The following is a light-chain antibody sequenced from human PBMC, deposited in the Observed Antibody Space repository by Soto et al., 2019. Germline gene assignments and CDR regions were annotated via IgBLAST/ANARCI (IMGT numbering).Light chain of an antibody. CDR3: QQYSDSSGA. V-gene: IGKV1-5*03. CDR1: QTIDSW. CDR2: KAS. J-gene: IGKJ1*01. Sequence: DIQMTQSPSTLSASVGDRVTITCRASQTIDSWLAWYQQRPGKPPNLLIYKASTLASGVPSRFSGSGSGTDFTLTISSLQPDDFATYYCQQYSDSSGAFGQGSKVDI.